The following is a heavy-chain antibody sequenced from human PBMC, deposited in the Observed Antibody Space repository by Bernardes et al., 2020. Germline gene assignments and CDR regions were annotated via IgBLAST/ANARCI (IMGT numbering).Heavy chain of an antibody. V-gene: IGHV3-21*01. Sequence: GGSLRLSCAASGFTFSSYSMNWVRQAPGKGLEWVSSISSSSSYRYYADSVKGRFTISRDNAKNSLYLQMNSLRAEDTAVYYCARDDTTMATNLYYYYYMDVWGKGTTVTVSS. D-gene: IGHD5-18*01. J-gene: IGHJ6*03. CDR2: ISSSSSYR. CDR1: GFTFSSYS. CDR3: ARDDTTMATNLYYYYYMDV.